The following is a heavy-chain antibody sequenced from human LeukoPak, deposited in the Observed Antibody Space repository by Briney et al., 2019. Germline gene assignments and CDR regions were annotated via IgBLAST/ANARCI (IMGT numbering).Heavy chain of an antibody. CDR2: INSEGSST. CDR3: ARDRITIFGVVSEHYMDV. J-gene: IGHJ6*03. D-gene: IGHD3-3*01. CDR1: GFTFSSYW. V-gene: IGHV3-74*01. Sequence: GGSLRLSCAASGFTFSSYWMHWVRQAPGKGLLWVSLINSEGSSTSYADSVKGRFTISRDNAKNTLYLQMNSLRAEDTAVYYCARDRITIFGVVSEHYMDVWGKGTTVTVCS.